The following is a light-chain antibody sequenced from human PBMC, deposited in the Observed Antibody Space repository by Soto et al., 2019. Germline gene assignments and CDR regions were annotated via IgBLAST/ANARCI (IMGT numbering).Light chain of an antibody. CDR3: QSYDSSLAGGI. CDR1: SSNIGAGYD. Sequence: QSVLTQPPSVSGAPGQSGTISCTGSSSNIGAGYDVHWYQQLPGTAPKLLIYSNNNRPSGVPDRFSGSKSGTSASLAITGLQAEDEADYYCQSYDSSLAGGIFGGGTKLTVL. CDR2: SNN. J-gene: IGLJ2*01. V-gene: IGLV1-40*01.